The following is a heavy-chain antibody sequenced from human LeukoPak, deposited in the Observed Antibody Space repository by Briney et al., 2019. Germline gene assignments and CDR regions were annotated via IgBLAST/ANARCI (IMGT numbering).Heavy chain of an antibody. CDR1: GLTFDAYA. Sequence: GSSLRLPCAASGLTFDAYAVHWVRQAPGKGLEWVLGISWNSGSIGYAESVKGRFTISRDNAKNTLYLQINSLRAEYTALYYCAKDDGGSFDYWGRGTLVTVSS. CDR2: ISWNSGSI. J-gene: IGHJ4*02. CDR3: AKDDGGSFDY. V-gene: IGHV3-9*01.